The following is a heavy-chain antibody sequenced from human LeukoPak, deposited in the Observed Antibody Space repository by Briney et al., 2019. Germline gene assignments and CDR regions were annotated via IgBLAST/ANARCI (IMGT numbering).Heavy chain of an antibody. Sequence: GGSLRLSCAASGFTFSSYWMSWVRQAPGKGLEWVANIKHDGSEKYYVDSVKGRFTISRDNAKNSLYLQMNSLRAEDTAVYYCARDIRYYDFWSGYYSSFDYWGQGTLVTVSS. J-gene: IGHJ4*02. CDR3: ARDIRYYDFWSGYYSSFDY. D-gene: IGHD3-3*01. CDR1: GFTFSSYW. V-gene: IGHV3-7*01. CDR2: IKHDGSEK.